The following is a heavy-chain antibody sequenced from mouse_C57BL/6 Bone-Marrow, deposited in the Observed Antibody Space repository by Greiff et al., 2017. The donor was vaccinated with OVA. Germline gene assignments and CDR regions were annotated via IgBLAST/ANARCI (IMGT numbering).Heavy chain of an antibody. D-gene: IGHD1-1*01. CDR2: IDPSDSET. CDR3: ARAPSIYYYGSSFSMDY. CDR1: GYTFTSYW. Sequence: QVQLQQPGAELVRPGSSVKLSCKASGYTFTSYWMHWVKQRPIQGLEWIGNIDPSDSETHYNQKFKDKATLTVDKSSSTAYMQLSSLTSEDSAVYYCARAPSIYYYGSSFSMDYWGQGTSVTVSS. J-gene: IGHJ4*01. V-gene: IGHV1-52*01.